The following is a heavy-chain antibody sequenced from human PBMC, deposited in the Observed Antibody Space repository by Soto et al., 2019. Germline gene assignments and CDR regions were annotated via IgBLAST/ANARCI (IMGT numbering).Heavy chain of an antibody. Sequence: SVKVSVKASGGTFSSYAISWVRQARGQGLEWMGGIMPIFGTANYAKKFQGRVTITADESRSRAYLELSRLRSEDTAVHYSAMPGPVSGIVATIERKGVGGQNGWGQ. CDR3: AMPGPVSGIVATIERKGVGGQNG. CDR2: IMPIFGTA. D-gene: IGHD5-12*01. J-gene: IGHJ3*01. V-gene: IGHV1-69*13. CDR1: GGTFSSYA.